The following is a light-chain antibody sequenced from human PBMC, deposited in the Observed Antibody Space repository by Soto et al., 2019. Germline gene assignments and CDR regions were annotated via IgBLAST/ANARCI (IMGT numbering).Light chain of an antibody. V-gene: IGLV2-14*03. CDR3: SSYTTSSTRV. Sequence: QCALAQPASVSGSPGQSITISCTGTSSDVGAYDFVSWYQQHPDKAPKLMIYEVSNRPSGVSYRFSGSKSVNTATLTISGLQAEDEADYYCSSYTTSSTRVFGTGTKVTVL. CDR2: EVS. J-gene: IGLJ1*01. CDR1: SSDVGAYDF.